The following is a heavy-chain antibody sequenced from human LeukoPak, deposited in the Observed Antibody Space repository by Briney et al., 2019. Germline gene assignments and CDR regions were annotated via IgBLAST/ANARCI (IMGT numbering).Heavy chain of an antibody. CDR3: ASQVPAAMLAWWFDP. Sequence: SETLSLTCAVYGGSFSGYYWSWIRQPPGKGLEWIGEINHSGSTNYNPSLKSRVTISVDTSKNQFSLKLSSVTAADTAVYYCASQVPAAMLAWWFDPWGQGTLVTVSS. CDR1: GGSFSGYY. D-gene: IGHD2-2*01. J-gene: IGHJ5*02. V-gene: IGHV4-34*01. CDR2: INHSGST.